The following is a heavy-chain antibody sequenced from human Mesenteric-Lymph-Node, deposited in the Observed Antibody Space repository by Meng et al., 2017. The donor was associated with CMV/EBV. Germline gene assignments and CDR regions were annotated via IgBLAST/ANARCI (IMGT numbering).Heavy chain of an antibody. V-gene: IGHV3-21*01. J-gene: IGHJ4*02. CDR2: ISSSSSYI. Sequence: GGSLRLSCAASGFTFSSYSMNWVRQAPGKGLEWVSSISSSSSYIYYADSVKGRFTISRDNAKNSLYLQMNSLRAEDTAVYYCARDGGRYNWNYGLDYWGQGTLVTVSS. CDR3: ARDGGRYNWNYGLDY. CDR1: GFTFSSYS. D-gene: IGHD1-7*01.